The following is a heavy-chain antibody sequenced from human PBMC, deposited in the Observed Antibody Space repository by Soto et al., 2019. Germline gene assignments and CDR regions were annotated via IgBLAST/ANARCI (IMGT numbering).Heavy chain of an antibody. J-gene: IGHJ4*02. V-gene: IGHV3-23*01. Sequence: GGSLRLSCAASGFTFDSYAMGWVRQAPGKGLEWVSAITGSGSDTYCPDSVKGRFTISRDNSKNTLFLQMSSLRAEDTAVYYCAKLGSSSWSPHYYFDYWGQGTLVTVSS. CDR2: ITGSGSDT. CDR3: AKLGSSSWSPHYYFDY. D-gene: IGHD2-2*01. CDR1: GFTFDSYA.